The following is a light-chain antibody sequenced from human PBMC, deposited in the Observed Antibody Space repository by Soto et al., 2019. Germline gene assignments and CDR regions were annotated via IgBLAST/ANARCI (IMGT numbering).Light chain of an antibody. CDR3: QQYNDFQYT. CDR2: KAT. J-gene: IGKJ2*01. V-gene: IGKV1-5*03. Sequence: DIQMTQSPSTLSASVGDGVTITCRASQSISSGLAWYQQKPGKAPKLLIYKATNLERGVPSLFSGSGSGTDFSLTISSLQPVDPATYYCQQYNDFQYTFGQGTKVEI. CDR1: QSISSG.